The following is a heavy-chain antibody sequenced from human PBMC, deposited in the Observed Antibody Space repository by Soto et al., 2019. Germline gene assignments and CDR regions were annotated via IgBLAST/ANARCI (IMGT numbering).Heavy chain of an antibody. D-gene: IGHD2-2*02. CDR1: GGTFSSYA. CDR2: IIPIFGTA. J-gene: IGHJ6*02. V-gene: IGHV1-69*13. CDR3: ARERCSSTSCYTSTYYYYGMDV. Sequence: SVKVSCKASGGTFSSYAISWVRQAPGQGLEWMGGIIPIFGTANYAQKFQGRVTITADESTSTAYMELSSLRSEDTAVYYCARERCSSTSCYTSTYYYYGMDVWGQGTTVTVYS.